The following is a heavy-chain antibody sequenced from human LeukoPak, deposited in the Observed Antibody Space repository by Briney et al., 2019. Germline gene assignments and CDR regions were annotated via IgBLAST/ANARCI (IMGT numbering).Heavy chain of an antibody. J-gene: IGHJ4*02. CDR2: ISGSGGST. D-gene: IGHD3-22*01. V-gene: IGHV3-23*01. CDR3: AKAPLSFIVVGLIDY. CDR1: GFTFSSYA. Sequence: PGGSLRLSCAASGFTFSSYAMSWVRQAPGKGLEWVSAISGSGGSTYYADSVKGRFTISRDNSKNTLSLQMNSLRAEDTAVYYCAKAPLSFIVVGLIDYWSQGTLVTVSS.